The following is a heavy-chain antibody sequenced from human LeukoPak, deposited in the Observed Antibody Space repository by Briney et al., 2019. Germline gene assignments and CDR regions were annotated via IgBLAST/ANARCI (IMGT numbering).Heavy chain of an antibody. CDR3: ARAGPTFDY. V-gene: IGHV3-66*01. Sequence: GGSLRLSCATSGITVSSNYMNWVRQAPGKGLEWVSVLYSGGSTYYADSVKGRFTISRDNSKNTLYLQMNSLRAEDTALYYCARAGPTFDYWGQGTLVTVSS. CDR2: LYSGGST. CDR1: GITVSSNY. J-gene: IGHJ4*02.